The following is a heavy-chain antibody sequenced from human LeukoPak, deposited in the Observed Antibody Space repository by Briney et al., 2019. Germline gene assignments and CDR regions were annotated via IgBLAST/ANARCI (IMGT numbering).Heavy chain of an antibody. D-gene: IGHD4-17*01. CDR2: ISGSSSYI. CDR1: GFTFSTYN. V-gene: IGHV3-21*01. J-gene: IGHJ4*02. Sequence: RGSLRLSCAASGFTFSTYNMNWVRQAPGKGLEWVSSISGSSSYIYYADSVKGRFSISRDNAKNSLYLQMNSLRAEDTAVYYCAKDLTTVTSQGDYWGQGTLVTVSS. CDR3: AKDLTTVTSQGDY.